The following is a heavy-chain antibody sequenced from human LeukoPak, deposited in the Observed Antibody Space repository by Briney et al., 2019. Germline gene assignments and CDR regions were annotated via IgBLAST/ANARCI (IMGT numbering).Heavy chain of an antibody. CDR2: MNPNSGNT. Sequence: ASVKVSCKASGYTFTSYDINWVRQATGQGLEWMGWMNPNSGNTGYAQKFQGRVTMTRNTSISTAYMELSSLRSEDTAVYYCARDRSGSYYSDYYYYMDVWGKGTTVTASS. D-gene: IGHD1-26*01. CDR3: ARDRSGSYYSDYYYYMDV. CDR1: GYTFTSYD. J-gene: IGHJ6*03. V-gene: IGHV1-8*01.